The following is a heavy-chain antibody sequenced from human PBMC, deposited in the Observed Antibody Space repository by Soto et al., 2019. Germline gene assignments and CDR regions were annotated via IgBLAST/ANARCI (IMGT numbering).Heavy chain of an antibody. CDR2: ISGSGVST. CDR3: AKAHWLNGDCFDY. V-gene: IGHV3-23*01. Sequence: EVQLLESGGGLVQPGGSLRLSCAASGFTFSSYAMSWVRQAPGKGLEWVSAISGSGVSTYYEDSVKGRFTISRDNSKNTLYLQMNSLRAEDTAVYYCAKAHWLNGDCFDYWGQGTLVTVSS. D-gene: IGHD4-17*01. CDR1: GFTFSSYA. J-gene: IGHJ4*02.